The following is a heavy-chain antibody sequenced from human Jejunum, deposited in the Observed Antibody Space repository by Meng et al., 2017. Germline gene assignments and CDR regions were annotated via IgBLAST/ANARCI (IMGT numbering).Heavy chain of an antibody. CDR2: IHHSGIT. CDR3: ATIQSSPHFFNY. J-gene: IGHJ4*02. V-gene: IGHV4-30-4*01. CDR1: GDSVTSGSYH. D-gene: IGHD6-6*01. Sequence: QVQLQESGPGLGKHSQTLFLACTVSGDSVTSGSYHWSWIRQPPGKGLEWIGYIHHSGITYYNPSLRSRLLISIDTSKRQLSLTLNSVTAADTALYYCATIQSSPHFFNYWGQGTLVTVSS.